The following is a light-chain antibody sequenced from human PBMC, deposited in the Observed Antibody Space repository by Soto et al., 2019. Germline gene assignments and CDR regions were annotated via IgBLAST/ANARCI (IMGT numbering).Light chain of an antibody. CDR1: XXXXCAYNS. CDR3: SSYTSSSTPLV. Sequence: QSALTQPASVSXSXXXSXXXXXXXXXXXXCAYNSVSWYQQYPGEAPKLMIYDVNNRPSGVSNRFSGSKSGNTASLTISGLQDEDEADYYCSSYTSSSTPLVFGTGTKLTVL. J-gene: IGLJ1*01. V-gene: IGLV2-14*03. CDR2: DVN.